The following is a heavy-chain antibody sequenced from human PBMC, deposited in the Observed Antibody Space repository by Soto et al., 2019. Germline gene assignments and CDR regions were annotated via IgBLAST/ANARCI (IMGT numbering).Heavy chain of an antibody. V-gene: IGHV3-23*01. CDR2: ISGSGGST. CDR3: AKDRDVLVPAAMPDPPYPPYWYFDL. J-gene: IGHJ2*01. CDR1: GFTFSSYA. Sequence: EVQLLESGGGLVQPGGSLRLSCAASGFTFSSYAMSWVRQAPGKGLEWVSAISGSGGSTYYADSVKGRFTISRDNSKNTLYRQMNSLRAEDTAVYYCAKDRDVLVPAAMPDPPYPPYWYFDLWGRGTLVTVSS. D-gene: IGHD2-2*01.